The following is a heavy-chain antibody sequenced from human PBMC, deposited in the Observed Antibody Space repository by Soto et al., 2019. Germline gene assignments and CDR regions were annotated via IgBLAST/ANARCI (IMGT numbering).Heavy chain of an antibody. J-gene: IGHJ5*02. CDR2: IYYSGST. Sequence: SETLSLTCSVSGGSINSSSYFWGWVRQPPGKGLEWIGIIYYSGSTYYNPSLRSGVTISVDTSKNQFSLKLSSVTAADTAVFYCARHYSSGSRNWFDPWGQGTLVTVSS. CDR1: GGSINSSSYF. CDR3: ARHYSSGSRNWFDP. D-gene: IGHD6-19*01. V-gene: IGHV4-39*01.